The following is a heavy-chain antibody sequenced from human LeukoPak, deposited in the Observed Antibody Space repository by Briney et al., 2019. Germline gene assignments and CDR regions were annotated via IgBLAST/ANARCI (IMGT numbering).Heavy chain of an antibody. CDR3: ARALYGSGSYFDY. J-gene: IGHJ4*02. CDR2: VYSSGIT. CDR1: GGSISSSSYY. Sequence: SETLSLTCTVSGGSISSSSYYWGWIRQPPGKGLEWIGNVYSSGITYYNPSLKSRVTISVDTSKNQFSLKLSSVTAADTAVYYCARALYGSGSYFDYWGQGTLVTVSS. D-gene: IGHD3-10*01. V-gene: IGHV4-39*07.